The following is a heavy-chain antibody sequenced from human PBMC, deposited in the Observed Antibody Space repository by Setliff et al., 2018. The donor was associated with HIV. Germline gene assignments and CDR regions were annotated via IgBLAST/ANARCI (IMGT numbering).Heavy chain of an antibody. J-gene: IGHJ4*02. CDR1: GGSVSGHY. CDR2: ITPSGAT. D-gene: IGHD3-22*01. V-gene: IGHV4-34*01. CDR3: ARQAWHSGRNGYFVDY. Sequence: PSETLSLTCAVYGGSVSGHYWGWFRQPPGKGLEWIGEITPSGATNYLPSLKSRVTLLLDMSKNQFSLKLSSATAADTAVYYCARQAWHSGRNGYFVDYWGQGMLVTVSS.